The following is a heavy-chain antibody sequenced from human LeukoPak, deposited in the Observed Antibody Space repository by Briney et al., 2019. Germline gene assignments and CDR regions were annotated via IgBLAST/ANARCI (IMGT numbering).Heavy chain of an antibody. V-gene: IGHV3-21*01. CDR2: ISSSSSYI. D-gene: IGHD5-18*01. CDR3: ARDWNSYGQKDAFDI. CDR1: GFTFSKYS. J-gene: IGHJ3*02. Sequence: GGSLRLSCAASGFTFSKYSINWVRQAPGKGLEWVSSISSSSSYIYYADSVKGRFTISRDNAKNSLYLQMNSLRAEDTAGYYCARDWNSYGQKDAFDIWGQGTMVTVSS.